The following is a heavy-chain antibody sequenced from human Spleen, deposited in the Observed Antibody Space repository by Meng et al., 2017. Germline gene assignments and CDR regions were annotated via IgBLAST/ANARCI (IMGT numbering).Heavy chain of an antibody. CDR3: AREIIVVVPAASYAFDP. CDR1: GGSISSGGYY. J-gene: IGHJ5*02. V-gene: IGHV4-31*03. Sequence: QGQLQESGPGLVKPSPTLSLTCTVSGGSISSGGYYWSWIRQHPGKGLEWIGYVYYSGSTYYNPSLKSRVTISVDTSKNQFSLKLSSVTAADTAVYYCAREIIVVVPAASYAFDPWGQGTLVTVSS. CDR2: VYYSGST. D-gene: IGHD2-2*01.